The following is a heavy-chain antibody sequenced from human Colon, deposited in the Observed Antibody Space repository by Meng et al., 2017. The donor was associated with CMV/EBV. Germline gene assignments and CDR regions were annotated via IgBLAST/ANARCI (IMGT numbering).Heavy chain of an antibody. CDR1: GFTFDSYD. J-gene: IGHJ4*02. V-gene: IGHV3-20*04. D-gene: IGHD5-18*01. CDR3: ARRDEVDTFMAFDS. CDR2: INWNGGST. Sequence: GESLKISCVASGFTFDSYDMNWVRQVPGKGLEWVSGINWNGGSTYYVDSVKGRFTISRDNAKKSLYLDISSLRPEDTAVYYCARRDEVDTFMAFDSWGQGTLVTVSS.